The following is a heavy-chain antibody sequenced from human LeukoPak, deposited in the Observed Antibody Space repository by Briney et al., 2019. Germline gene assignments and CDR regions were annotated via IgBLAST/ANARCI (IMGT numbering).Heavy chain of an antibody. CDR3: ARDRYGGEY. CDR2: INHSGST. V-gene: IGHV4-34*01. CDR1: GGSFSGYY. Sequence: SETLSLTCAVYGGSFSGYYWSWIRQPPGKGLEWIGEINHSGSTNYNPSLKSRVTISVDTSKNQFSLKLSSVTAADTAVYYCARDRYGGEYWGQGTLVTVSS. J-gene: IGHJ4*02. D-gene: IGHD4-23*01.